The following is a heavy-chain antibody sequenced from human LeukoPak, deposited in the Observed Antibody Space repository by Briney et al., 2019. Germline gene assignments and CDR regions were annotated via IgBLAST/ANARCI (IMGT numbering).Heavy chain of an antibody. CDR1: GFTFSNAW. J-gene: IGHJ4*02. D-gene: IGHD6-19*01. CDR3: TTDPGQWLVEDESY. V-gene: IGHV3-15*01. Sequence: GGSLRLSCAASGFTFSNAWMSWVRQAPGKGLEWVGRIKSKTDGGTTDYAAPVKGRFTISRDDSKNTLYLQMNSLKTEDTAVYYCTTDPGQWLVEDESYWGQGTLVTVSS. CDR2: IKSKTDGGTT.